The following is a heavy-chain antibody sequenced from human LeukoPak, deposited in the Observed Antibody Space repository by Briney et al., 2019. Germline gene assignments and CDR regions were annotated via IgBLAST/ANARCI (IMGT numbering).Heavy chain of an antibody. Sequence: GRSLRLSCAASGFTFSSYAMHWVRQAPGKGLEWVSYISSSSSTIYYADSVKGRFTISRDNAKNSLYLQMNSLRDEDTAVYYCARDRCTNGVCYYFDYWGQGTLVTVSS. V-gene: IGHV3-48*02. CDR1: GFTFSSYA. D-gene: IGHD2-8*01. CDR3: ARDRCTNGVCYYFDY. CDR2: ISSSSSTI. J-gene: IGHJ4*02.